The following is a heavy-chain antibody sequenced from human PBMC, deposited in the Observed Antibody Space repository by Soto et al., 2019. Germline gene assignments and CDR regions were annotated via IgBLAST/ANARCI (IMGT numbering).Heavy chain of an antibody. J-gene: IGHJ5*02. CDR1: GVVFRNHW. Sequence: EVQLVESGGGLVQPGGSLRLSCAASGVVFRNHWMSWVRRAPGKGLEWLANINQDGSGRYHADSVKGRFNISRDNAENSLFLQMNGLRVEDTAVYYCAAIDHGSESWGQGTLVTVSS. CDR2: INQDGSGR. V-gene: IGHV3-7*01. CDR3: AAIDHGSES. D-gene: IGHD2-2*02.